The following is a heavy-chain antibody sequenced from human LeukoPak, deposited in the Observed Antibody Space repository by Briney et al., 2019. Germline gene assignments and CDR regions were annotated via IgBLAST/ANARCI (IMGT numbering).Heavy chain of an antibody. D-gene: IGHD2-2*01. Sequence: SETLSLTCTVYGGSLSSGDYYWSWIRQPPGKGLEWIGYIDYSGSTYYNPSLKSRVTISVDTSKNQFSLKLSSVTAADTAVYYCARDLRRSGPAAYFDYWGQGTLVTVSS. CDR2: IDYSGST. CDR1: GGSLSSGDYY. V-gene: IGHV4-30-4*08. J-gene: IGHJ4*02. CDR3: ARDLRRSGPAAYFDY.